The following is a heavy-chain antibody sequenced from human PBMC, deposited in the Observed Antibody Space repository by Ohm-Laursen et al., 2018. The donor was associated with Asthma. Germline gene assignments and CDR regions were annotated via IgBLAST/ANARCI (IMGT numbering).Heavy chain of an antibody. CDR2: IIPIFGTA. J-gene: IGHJ4*02. D-gene: IGHD2-2*01. V-gene: IGHV1-69*01. CDR3: ASTGYCSSTSCYPDDY. CDR1: GGTFSSYA. Sequence: GSSVKVSCKASGGTFSSYAISWVRQAPGQGLEWMGGIIPIFGTANYAQKFQGRVTITADESTSTAYMELSSLRSEDTAVYYCASTGYCSSTSCYPDDYWGQGTLVTVSS.